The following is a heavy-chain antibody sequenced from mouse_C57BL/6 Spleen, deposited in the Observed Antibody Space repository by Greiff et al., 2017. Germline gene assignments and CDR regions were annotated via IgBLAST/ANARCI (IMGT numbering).Heavy chain of an antibody. CDR2: INPSSGYT. CDR1: GYTFTSYT. V-gene: IGHV1-4*01. CDR3: ARYDYDYDEGAMGC. J-gene: IGHJ4*01. Sequence: QVQLQQSGAELARPGASVKMSCKASGYTFTSYTMHWVKQRPGQGLEWIGYINPSSGYTKYNQKFKDKATLTADKSSSTDYMQLSSLTSEDSAVYYCARYDYDYDEGAMGCRGPGTSVTVAS. D-gene: IGHD2-4*01.